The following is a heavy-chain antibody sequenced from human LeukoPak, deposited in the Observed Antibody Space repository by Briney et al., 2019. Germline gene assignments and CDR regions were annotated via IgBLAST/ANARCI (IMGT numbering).Heavy chain of an antibody. CDR3: ARGSGSPPIRRGY. V-gene: IGHV1-2*02. CDR2: INPNSGGT. CDR1: VYTSTGYY. Sequence: GASVNVSCKASVYTSTGYYMHWVRQAPGQGLEWMGWINPNSGGTDYAQKFQGRVTMTRASSISTAYMELSRLRSDDTAVYYCARGSGSPPIRRGYWGQGTLVTVSS. J-gene: IGHJ4*02. D-gene: IGHD3-10*01.